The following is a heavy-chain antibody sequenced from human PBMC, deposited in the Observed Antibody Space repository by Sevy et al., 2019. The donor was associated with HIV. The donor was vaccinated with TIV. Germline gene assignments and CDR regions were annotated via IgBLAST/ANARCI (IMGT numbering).Heavy chain of an antibody. J-gene: IGHJ4*02. CDR2: ISAYNGNT. Sequence: ASVKVSCKASGYTFTSYGISWVRQAPGQGLEWMGWISAYNGNTNYAQKLQGRVTMTTDTSTSTAYMELRSLRSEDTAVYYCAREPVTMVRGVIITPEPLDYWGQGTLVTVSS. V-gene: IGHV1-18*01. CDR3: AREPVTMVRGVIITPEPLDY. CDR1: GYTFTSYG. D-gene: IGHD3-10*01.